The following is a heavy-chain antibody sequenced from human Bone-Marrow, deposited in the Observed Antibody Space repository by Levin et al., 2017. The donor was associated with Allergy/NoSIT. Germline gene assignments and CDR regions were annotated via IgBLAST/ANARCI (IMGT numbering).Heavy chain of an antibody. CDR2: IKGGESDT. Sequence: GGSLRLSCGASGFTLSTYWMSWVRQAPGKGLEWVANIKGGESDTYYVDSVKGRFTISRDNANNVLYLQMNSLRVEDTAVYYCTRDAHYYYMDVWGKGTTVTVSS. V-gene: IGHV3-7*04. CDR3: TRDAHYYYMDV. J-gene: IGHJ6*03. CDR1: GFTLSTYW.